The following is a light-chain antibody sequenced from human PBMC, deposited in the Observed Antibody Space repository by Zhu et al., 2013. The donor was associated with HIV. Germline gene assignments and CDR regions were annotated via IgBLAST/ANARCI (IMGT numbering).Light chain of an antibody. CDR2: AAS. Sequence: EIVMTQSPATLSVSPGERATLSCRASQSVSSNLAWYQQKPGQAPRLLIYAASTRATGIPDRFSGSGSGTDFTLTISSLQPEDFATYYCQQSYSTPHSFGQGTKLEIK. J-gene: IGKJ2*03. CDR1: QSVSSN. CDR3: QQSYSTPHS. V-gene: IGKV3-15*01.